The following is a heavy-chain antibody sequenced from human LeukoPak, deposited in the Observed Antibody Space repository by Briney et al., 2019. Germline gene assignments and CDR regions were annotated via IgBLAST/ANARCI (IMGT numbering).Heavy chain of an antibody. Sequence: SSETLSLTCAVSGASISRYSWSWIRQPAGKGLEWIGRINTSRSANYNPSLKSRVTMSADTSRNQVSLRLISVTAADTAVYYCARDNLNYGEDYWGQGTLVTVSS. J-gene: IGHJ4*02. CDR1: GASISRYS. CDR3: ARDNLNYGEDY. CDR2: INTSRSA. D-gene: IGHD1-7*01. V-gene: IGHV4-4*07.